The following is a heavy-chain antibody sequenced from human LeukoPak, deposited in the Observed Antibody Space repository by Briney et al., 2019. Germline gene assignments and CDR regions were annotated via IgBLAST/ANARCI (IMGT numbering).Heavy chain of an antibody. CDR1: GYSISSGYY. CDR3: ARVRAALFDY. V-gene: IGHV4-38-2*02. CDR2: IYHSGST. J-gene: IGHJ4*02. Sequence: PSETLSLTCTVSGYSISSGYYWGGSRQPPGKGLEWIGRIYHSGSTYYNPSLKSRVTISVDTSKNQFSLKLSSVTAADTAVYYCARVRAALFDYWGQGTLVTVSS. D-gene: IGHD6-25*01.